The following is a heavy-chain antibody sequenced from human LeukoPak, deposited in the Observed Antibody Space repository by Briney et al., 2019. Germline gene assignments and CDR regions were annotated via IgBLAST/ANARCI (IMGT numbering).Heavy chain of an antibody. J-gene: IGHJ5*02. D-gene: IGHD3-9*01. V-gene: IGHV3-23*01. Sequence: GGSLGLSCAASGFTFSSYGMSWVRQAPGKGLEWVSAISGSGGSTYYADSVKGRFTISRDNSKNTLYLQMNSLRAEDTAVYYCAKKGLVDHNWFDPWGQGTLVTVSS. CDR2: ISGSGGST. CDR3: AKKGLVDHNWFDP. CDR1: GFTFSSYG.